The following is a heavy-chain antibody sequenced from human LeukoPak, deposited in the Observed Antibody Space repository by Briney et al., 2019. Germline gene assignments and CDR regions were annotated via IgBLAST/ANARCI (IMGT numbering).Heavy chain of an antibody. CDR2: ISAYNGNT. D-gene: IGHD3-10*01. V-gene: IGHV1-18*04. Sequence: ASVKVSCKASGYTVTSYGISWVRQAPGQGLEWMGWISAYNGNTNYAQKLQGRVTMTTDTSTSTAYMELRSLRSDDTAVYYCARVQLWFGDRGDHSQMDVWGKGTTVTVSS. CDR3: ARVQLWFGDRGDHSQMDV. J-gene: IGHJ6*04. CDR1: GYTVTSYG.